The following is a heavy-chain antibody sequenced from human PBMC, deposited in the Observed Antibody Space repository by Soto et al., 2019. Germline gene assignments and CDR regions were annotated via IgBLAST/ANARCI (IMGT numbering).Heavy chain of an antibody. CDR3: AHSRRYYDNNGYYSCRTLPDY. J-gene: IGHJ4*02. V-gene: IGHV2-5*02. D-gene: IGHD3-22*01. CDR1: GFSLTSTGVG. CDR2: VYWDDDN. Sequence: SGPTLVNPTQTLTLTCSFSGFSLTSTGVGVAWIRQPPGKTLEWLGMVYWDDDNRYNPSLRGSVTITKDTSKNQVVLTMTDVDPVDTATYYCAHSRRYYDNNGYYSCRTLPDYWGPGILV.